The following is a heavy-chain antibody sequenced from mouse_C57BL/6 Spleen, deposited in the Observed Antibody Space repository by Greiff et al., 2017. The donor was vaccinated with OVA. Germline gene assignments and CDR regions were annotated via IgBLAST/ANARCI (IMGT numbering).Heavy chain of an antibody. CDR3: ARRLGPDYFDY. J-gene: IGHJ2*01. D-gene: IGHD4-1*01. V-gene: IGHV5-6*02. CDR1: GFTFSSYG. Sequence: DVMLVESGGDLVKPGGSLKLSCAASGFTFSSYGMSWVRQTPDKRLEWVATISSGGSYTYYPDSVKGRFTISRDNAKNTLYLQMSSLKSEDTAMYYCARRLGPDYFDYWGQGTTLTVSS. CDR2: ISSGGSYT.